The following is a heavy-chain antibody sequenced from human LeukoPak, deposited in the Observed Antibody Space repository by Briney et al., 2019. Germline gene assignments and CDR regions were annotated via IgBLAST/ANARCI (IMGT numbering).Heavy chain of an antibody. Sequence: GGSLRLSCVASGFSFRTYGMHWVRQAPGRGLEWVADISYDGSNTYYADSVKGRFTISRDNSKNTLNLQMNSLRVEDTAVYYCARRPAADEYWGQGTLVTVSS. V-gene: IGHV3-30*03. CDR1: GFSFRTYG. CDR2: ISYDGSNT. J-gene: IGHJ4*02. D-gene: IGHD2-2*01. CDR3: ARRPAADEY.